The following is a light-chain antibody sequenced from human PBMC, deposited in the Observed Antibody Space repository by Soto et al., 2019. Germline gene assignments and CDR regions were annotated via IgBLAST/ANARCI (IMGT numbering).Light chain of an antibody. CDR3: QQDYSATRT. CDR1: QSVIHTSNNKSY. V-gene: IGKV4-1*01. J-gene: IGKJ2*01. Sequence: DIVMTQSPDSLAVYLGERATINCKSSQSVIHTSNNKSYLAWYQQKAGQPPELLLYWASARDSGVPDRFSGSGSGTDFTLTISSLQAEDGAVYYCQQDYSATRTFGQGTKVEIK. CDR2: WAS.